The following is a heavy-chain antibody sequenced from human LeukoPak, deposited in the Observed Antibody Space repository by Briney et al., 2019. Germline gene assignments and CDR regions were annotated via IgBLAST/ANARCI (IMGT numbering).Heavy chain of an antibody. V-gene: IGHV3-43*01. CDR2: ISRDGRAT. Sequence: GGSLRLSCVASGFTFDDYSFHWVRQAPGKGLEWLSLISRDGRATYYADSVKGRFTISRGNSKNSLYLQMNSLRTEDTALYYCTKDRYCTTTFCPLDYWGQGTLVTVSS. D-gene: IGHD2-8*01. CDR1: GFTFDDYS. J-gene: IGHJ4*02. CDR3: TKDRYCTTTFCPLDY.